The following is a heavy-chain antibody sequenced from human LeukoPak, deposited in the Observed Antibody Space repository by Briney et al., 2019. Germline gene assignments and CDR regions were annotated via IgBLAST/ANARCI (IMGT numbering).Heavy chain of an antibody. V-gene: IGHV3-15*01. Sequence: GGSLTLSCAPSGLSISNAWMSWVRQAPGKGLEWVGRTKSKTDGATTDYAAPVKGRFTISTDDSQNTLYLQMNSLKTEDTAVYYCTTFKSWGQGTLVTVSS. CDR1: GLSISNAW. J-gene: IGHJ5*02. CDR2: TKSKTDGATT. CDR3: TTFKS.